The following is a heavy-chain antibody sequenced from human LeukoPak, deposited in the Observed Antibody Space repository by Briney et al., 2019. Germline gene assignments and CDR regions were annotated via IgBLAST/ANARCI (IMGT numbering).Heavy chain of an antibody. CDR3: AKDAERGFDFSNSLQS. CDR1: GFTFSHYA. V-gene: IGHV3-33*06. J-gene: IGHJ4*02. Sequence: GGSLRLSCTTSGFTFSHYAMHWVRQAPGKGLEWVAVIWNDGSDKYYGDSVKGRFTISRDNSKKSVYLQLSSLRVEGTAVYYCAKDAERGFDFSNSLQSWGQGTLVTVSS. D-gene: IGHD4-11*01. CDR2: IWNDGSDK.